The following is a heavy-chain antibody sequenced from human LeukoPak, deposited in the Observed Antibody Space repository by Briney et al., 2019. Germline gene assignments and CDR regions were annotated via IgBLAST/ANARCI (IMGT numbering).Heavy chain of an antibody. CDR1: GYTFTGYY. J-gene: IGHJ5*02. Sequence: ASVKVSCKASGYTFTGYYMHWVRQAPGQGLEWMGWINPNSGGTNYAQKFQGRVTMTRDTSISTAYMELSRLRSDDTAVYYCARDIGLVTYLFDPWGQGTLVTVSS. CDR3: ARDIGLVTYLFDP. CDR2: INPNSGGT. V-gene: IGHV1-2*02. D-gene: IGHD3-9*01.